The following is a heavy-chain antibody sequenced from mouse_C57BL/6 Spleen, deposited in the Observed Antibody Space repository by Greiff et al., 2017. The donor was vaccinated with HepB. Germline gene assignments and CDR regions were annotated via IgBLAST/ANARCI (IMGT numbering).Heavy chain of an antibody. D-gene: IGHD1-1*02. J-gene: IGHJ3*01. V-gene: IGHV5-9-1*02. Sequence: DVHLVESGEGLVKPGGSLKLSCAASGFTFSSYAMSWVRQTPEKRLEWVAYISSGGDYIYYADTVKGRFTISRDNARNTLYLQMSSLKSEDTAMYYGTRDGRGAWFAYWGQGTLVTVSA. CDR2: ISSGGDYI. CDR3: TRDGRGAWFAY. CDR1: GFTFSSYA.